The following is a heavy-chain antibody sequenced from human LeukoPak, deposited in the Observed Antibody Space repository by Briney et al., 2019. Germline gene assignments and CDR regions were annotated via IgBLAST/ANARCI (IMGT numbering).Heavy chain of an antibody. CDR2: MRQDGSER. CDR3: ARDLDY. J-gene: IGHJ4*02. Sequence: GGSLRLSCAASGFTFSNYWMSWVRQAPGKGLEWVANMRQDGSERYYVDSVRGRFTISRDNAKNSLYLQMNSLRAEDSAVYHCARDLDYWGQGTLVTVSS. CDR1: GFTFSNYW. V-gene: IGHV3-7*03.